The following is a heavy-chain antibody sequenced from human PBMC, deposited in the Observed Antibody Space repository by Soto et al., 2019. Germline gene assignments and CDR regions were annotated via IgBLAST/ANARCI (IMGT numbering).Heavy chain of an antibody. CDR1: GYSFANYW. J-gene: IGHJ4*02. Sequence: GESLKISCKASGYSFANYWVGWVCQKPGKGLEWMGVIYPGDSETTYSPSFEGQVIISVDRSRGTAFLEWSSLKASDTAMYYCARPGAPTDTVVYDFWGQGTQVTVSS. V-gene: IGHV5-51*01. CDR3: ARPGAPTDTVVYDF. D-gene: IGHD5-18*01. CDR2: IYPGDSET.